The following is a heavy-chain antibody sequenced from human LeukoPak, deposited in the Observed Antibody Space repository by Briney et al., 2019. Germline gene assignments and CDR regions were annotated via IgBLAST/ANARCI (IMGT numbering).Heavy chain of an antibody. CDR3: ATHRRSGSGGSENAFEI. J-gene: IGHJ3*02. D-gene: IGHD5-12*01. CDR1: GDSTSSSTYY. CDR2: IYDSGTT. V-gene: IGHV4-39*01. Sequence: SETLSLTCTVSGDSTSSSTYYWDWIRQAPGKGLEWIGNIYDSGTTLHNPSLKSRVTISGDTSKNQFSLKLNSVTAADTAIYYCATHRRSGSGGSENAFEIWGQGTMVTVSS.